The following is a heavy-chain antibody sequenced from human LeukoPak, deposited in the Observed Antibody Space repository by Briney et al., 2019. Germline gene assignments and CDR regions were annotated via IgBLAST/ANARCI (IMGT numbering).Heavy chain of an antibody. D-gene: IGHD3-9*01. CDR3: ASSGHPIFYDILTGYRNNWSDP. CDR2: INPNSGGT. Sequence: GASVKVSCTASGYTFTGCYMHWVRQAPGQGLEWMGWINPNSGGTNYAQKFQGRVTMTRDTSISTAYMELSRLRSDDTAVYYCASSGHPIFYDILTGYRNNWSDPWGQGTLVTVSS. J-gene: IGHJ5*02. V-gene: IGHV1-2*02. CDR1: GYTFTGCY.